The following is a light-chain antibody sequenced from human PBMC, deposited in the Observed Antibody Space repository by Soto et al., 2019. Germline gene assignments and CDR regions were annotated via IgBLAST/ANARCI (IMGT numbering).Light chain of an antibody. CDR2: AAS. V-gene: IGKV3-20*01. CDR3: QQYGSSSGWT. J-gene: IGKJ1*01. CDR1: QSVSSSS. Sequence: ETLMTQSPATLSVSPGERATLSCRSSQSVSSSSLAWYQQKPGQAPRLLIYAASSRATGIPDRFSGSGSGTDFALTISRLEPEDFAVYYCQQYGSSSGWTFGQGTKVDI.